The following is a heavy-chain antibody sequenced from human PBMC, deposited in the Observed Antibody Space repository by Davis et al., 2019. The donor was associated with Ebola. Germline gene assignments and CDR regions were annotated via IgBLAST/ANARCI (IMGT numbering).Heavy chain of an antibody. CDR1: GYTFTNYY. V-gene: IGHV1-46*01. CDR3: ARDRDCSSTSCPRGNWFDP. D-gene: IGHD2-2*01. CDR2: ITPSGGTT. J-gene: IGHJ5*02. Sequence: ASVKVSCKASGYTFTNYYMHWVRQAPGQGLEWMGIITPSGGTTSSALKFQGRVTMTRDTSTSTVYMELSSLSSEDTAVYYCARDRDCSSTSCPRGNWFDPWGQGTLVTVSS.